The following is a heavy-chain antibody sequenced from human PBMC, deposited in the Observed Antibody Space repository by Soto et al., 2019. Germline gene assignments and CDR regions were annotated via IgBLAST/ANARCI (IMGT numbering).Heavy chain of an antibody. J-gene: IGHJ4*02. D-gene: IGHD2-2*01. V-gene: IGHV3-23*01. Sequence: EVQLLESGGGLEQPGGSLRLSCVGSGHTFHNYAMNWVRQAPGKGLAWVSGISGSGGSTYYADSVRGRFTISRDDSKNTLYLQRNSLRAEDTAVYYCAKVSRGIGVVPAALNWGKGTLVTVAS. CDR2: ISGSGGST. CDR1: GHTFHNYA. CDR3: AKVSRGIGVVPAALN.